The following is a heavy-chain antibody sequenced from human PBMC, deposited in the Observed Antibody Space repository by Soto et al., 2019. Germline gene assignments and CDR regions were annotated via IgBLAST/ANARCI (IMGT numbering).Heavy chain of an antibody. CDR1: GFTFSGSA. V-gene: IGHV3-73*02. Sequence: EVQLVESGGGLVQPGGSLKLSCAASGFTFSGSALHWVRQASGKGLEWVGSIRNKANSYATAYAASVICRFTISRDDSKNTAFLQMNRLKTDDTALYYCTTHALEVMIRKWGPGTLVPISS. D-gene: IGHD2-21*01. CDR2: IRNKANSYAT. J-gene: IGHJ4*02. CDR3: TTHALEVMIRK.